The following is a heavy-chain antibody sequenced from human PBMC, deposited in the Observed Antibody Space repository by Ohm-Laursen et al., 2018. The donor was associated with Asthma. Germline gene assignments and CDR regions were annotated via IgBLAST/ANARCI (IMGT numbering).Heavy chain of an antibody. CDR1: GFIFTNYG. CDR2: ISSSSYI. V-gene: IGHV3-21*01. CDR3: ARARYYYDSSGRKRRYFDY. D-gene: IGHD3-22*01. Sequence: SLRLSCSASGFIFTNYGMHWVRQAPGKGLEWVSSISSSSYIYYADSVKGRFTISRDNAKNSLYLQMNSLRAEDTAVYYCARARYYYDSSGRKRRYFDYWGQGTLVTVSS. J-gene: IGHJ4*02.